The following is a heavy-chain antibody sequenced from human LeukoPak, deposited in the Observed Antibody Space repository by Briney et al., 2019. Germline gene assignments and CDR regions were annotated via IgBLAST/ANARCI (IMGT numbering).Heavy chain of an antibody. CDR2: ISNGGII. V-gene: IGHV3-69-1*01. J-gene: IGHJ4*02. CDR1: GFIFSNYN. D-gene: IGHD1-26*01. Sequence: PGGSLRLPCAASGFIFSNYNMNWVRQAPGKGLEWVSYISNGGIIYYVDSVKGRFTISRDNAKNSLYLQMNSLRAEDTAVYYCVRETTGVGLDYWGQGILVTVSS. CDR3: VRETTGVGLDY.